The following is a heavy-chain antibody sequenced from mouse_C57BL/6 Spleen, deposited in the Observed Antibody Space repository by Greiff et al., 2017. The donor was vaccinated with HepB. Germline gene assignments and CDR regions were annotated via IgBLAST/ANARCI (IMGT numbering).Heavy chain of an antibody. D-gene: IGHD2-3*01. Sequence: VQLQQSGPGLVKPSQSLSLTCSVTGYSITSGYYWNWIRQFPGNKLEWMGYISYDGSNNYNPSLKNRISITRDTSKNQFFLTMNSVTTEDTATYYCARWLLGYFDYWGQGTTLTVSS. V-gene: IGHV3-6*01. CDR2: ISYDGSN. J-gene: IGHJ2*01. CDR3: ARWLLGYFDY. CDR1: GYSITSGYY.